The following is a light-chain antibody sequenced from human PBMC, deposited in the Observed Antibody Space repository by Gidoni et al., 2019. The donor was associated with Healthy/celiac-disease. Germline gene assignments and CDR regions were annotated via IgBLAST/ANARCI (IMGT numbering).Light chain of an antibody. Sequence: DIVMTQSPLHLPVPRREPASISCRSSQSLLHSNGYSYLDWYLQKPGQSPPLLIYVGSNRASGVPDRFSGSGSGTEFTLKISSVEAEDVGVYYCKQAIQTPPWTFGQGTKVEIK. CDR3: KQAIQTPPWT. J-gene: IGKJ1*01. CDR1: QSLLHSNGYSY. CDR2: VGS. V-gene: IGKV2-28*01.